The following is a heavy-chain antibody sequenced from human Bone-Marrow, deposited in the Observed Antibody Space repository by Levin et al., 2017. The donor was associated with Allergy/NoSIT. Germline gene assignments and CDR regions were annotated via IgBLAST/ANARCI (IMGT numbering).Heavy chain of an antibody. CDR2: INPNSGGT. D-gene: IGHD6-6*01. CDR1: GYTFTAYY. V-gene: IGHV1-2*02. CDR3: ARAPTIAARPSKDWFDP. J-gene: IGHJ5*02. Sequence: GASVKVSCKASGYTFTAYYMHWVRQAPGQGLEWMGWINPNSGGTNYAQKFQGRVTMTRDTSISTAYMELSRLRSDDTAVYYCARAPTIAARPSKDWFDPWGQGTLVTVSS.